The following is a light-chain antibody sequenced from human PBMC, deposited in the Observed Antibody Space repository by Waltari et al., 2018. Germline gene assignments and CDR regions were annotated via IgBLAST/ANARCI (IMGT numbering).Light chain of an antibody. CDR1: QSVTTN. CDR2: RAS. J-gene: IGKJ2*01. V-gene: IGKV3-15*01. Sequence: ETLMTQSPPPLAVSPGERVPLSCRASQSVTTNLAWYQQKPGQAPRLLIYRASTRATGVPARFSGSGSGTEFTLTINALQSEDFAVYYCHQYNNWPPNTFGQGTLLEIK. CDR3: HQYNNWPPNT.